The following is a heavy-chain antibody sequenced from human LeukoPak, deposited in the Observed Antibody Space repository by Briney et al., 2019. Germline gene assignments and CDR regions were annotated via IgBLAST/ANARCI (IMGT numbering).Heavy chain of an antibody. J-gene: IGHJ4*02. CDR2: IGTGGDA. CDR3: VKDISLRGNSGYDRFDY. Sequence: PGGSLRLSCVASGFTLSYYDMHWVRHATGKGLEWVSGIGTGGDANYAGSVRGRFTISREDAKRSLYLQMNSLRAGDTAVYYCVKDISLRGNSGYDRFDYWGQGTLVTVSS. V-gene: IGHV3-13*01. CDR1: GFTLSYYD. D-gene: IGHD5-12*01.